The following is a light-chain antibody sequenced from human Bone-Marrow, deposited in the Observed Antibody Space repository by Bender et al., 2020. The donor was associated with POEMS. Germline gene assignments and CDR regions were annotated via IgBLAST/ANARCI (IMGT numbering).Light chain of an antibody. Sequence: QSVLTQPPSASGTPGQRVTISCSGSSSNIGTNPVNWYQQLPGTAPKLLIYINNQRPSGVPERFSGDNSGNPASLTISRVEAGDEADYYCQVWDSTSDHWVFGGGTKLTVL. J-gene: IGLJ3*02. CDR2: INN. CDR3: QVWDSTSDHWV. CDR1: SSNIGTNP. V-gene: IGLV1-44*01.